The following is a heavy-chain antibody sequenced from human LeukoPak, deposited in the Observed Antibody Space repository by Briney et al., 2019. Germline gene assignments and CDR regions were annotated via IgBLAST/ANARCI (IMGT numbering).Heavy chain of an antibody. CDR2: ISSSNSYI. Sequence: PGGSLRLSCAASGFTFSSYSMNWVRQAPGKGLEWVSSISSSNSYIYYADSVKGRFTISRDNAKNSLYLQMNSLRAEDTAVYYCARGGNSMTTVTTGWFDPWGQGTLVTVSS. V-gene: IGHV3-21*01. D-gene: IGHD4-17*01. J-gene: IGHJ5*02. CDR3: ARGGNSMTTVTTGWFDP. CDR1: GFTFSSYS.